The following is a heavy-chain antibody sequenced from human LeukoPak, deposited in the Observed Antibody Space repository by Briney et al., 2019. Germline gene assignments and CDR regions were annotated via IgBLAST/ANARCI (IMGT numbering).Heavy chain of an antibody. CDR1: GFTFSSYG. V-gene: IGHV3-33*01. J-gene: IGHJ4*02. CDR3: ARGAGNYDSSGLPDGDY. Sequence: GGSLRLSCAASGFTFSSYGMHWVRQAPGKGLEWVAVIWYDGSNKYYADSVKGKFTISRDNSKNTLYLQMNSLRAEDTAVYYCARGAGNYDSSGLPDGDYWGQGTLVTVYS. D-gene: IGHD3-22*01. CDR2: IWYDGSNK.